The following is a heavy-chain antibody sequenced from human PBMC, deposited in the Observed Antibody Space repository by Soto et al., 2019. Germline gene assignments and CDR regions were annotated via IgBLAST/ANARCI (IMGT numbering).Heavy chain of an antibody. CDR3: ARRMAVAGRGGPDYYFDL. V-gene: IGHV4-59*08. J-gene: IGHJ2*01. D-gene: IGHD6-19*01. CDR2: TYSRGNT. Sequence: QVQLQESGPGLVKPSESLYLTCTVSGGSFTSYYLSWIRLPPGKGLEWIGHTYSRGNTDYSPHLNSGVTMSIDTCKKQFSLKMRSVTDADTAVYYCARRMAVAGRGGPDYYFDLWGRGSLLPVSS. CDR1: GGSFTSYY.